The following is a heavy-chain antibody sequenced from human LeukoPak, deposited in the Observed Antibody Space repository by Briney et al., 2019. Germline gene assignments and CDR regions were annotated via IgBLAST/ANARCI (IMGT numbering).Heavy chain of an antibody. CDR1: GGSISSYY. CDR2: IYYSGST. J-gene: IGHJ4*02. Sequence: SETLSLTCTVSGGSISSYYWSWIRQPPGKGLEWIGYIYYSGSTNYNPSLKSRVTISVDTSKKQFSLKLSSVTAADTAVYYCARSKDILTGYCFDYWGQGTLVTVSS. CDR3: ARSKDILTGYCFDY. D-gene: IGHD3-9*01. V-gene: IGHV4-59*01.